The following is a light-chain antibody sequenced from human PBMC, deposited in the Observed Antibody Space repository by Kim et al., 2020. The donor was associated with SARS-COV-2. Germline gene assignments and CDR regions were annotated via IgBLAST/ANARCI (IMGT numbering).Light chain of an antibody. CDR3: QQSDNLPLT. J-gene: IGKJ3*01. V-gene: IGKV1-33*01. CDR1: QDIKKY. CDR2: DAS. Sequence: ASVGDRVTITCQASQDIKKYLNWFQQKPGKAPKLLIYDASNLEVGVPSRFTGGGSGTHFTLTISDLQPVDVATYYCQQSDNLPLTFGPGTKVDIK.